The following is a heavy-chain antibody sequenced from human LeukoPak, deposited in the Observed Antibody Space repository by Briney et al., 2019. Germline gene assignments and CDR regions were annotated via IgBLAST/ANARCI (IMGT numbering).Heavy chain of an antibody. J-gene: IGHJ4*02. CDR3: ARAVRSSDWYMVEPCFDC. D-gene: IGHD6-19*01. V-gene: IGHV4-39*01. Sequence: SETLSLTCTVSGGSISSSSYYWGWIRQPPGKGLEWIGSIYYSGSTYYNPSLKSRVTISVDTSKNQFSLKLSSVTAADTAVYYCARAVRSSDWYMVEPCFDCWGQGTLVTVSS. CDR1: GGSISSSSYY. CDR2: IYYSGST.